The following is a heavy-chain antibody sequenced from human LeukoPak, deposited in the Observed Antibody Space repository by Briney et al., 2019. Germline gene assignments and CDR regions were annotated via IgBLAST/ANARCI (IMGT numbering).Heavy chain of an antibody. V-gene: IGHV1-18*01. J-gene: IGHJ5*02. CDR3: ARDSGSSWPPNWFDP. CDR1: GYTFTSYG. D-gene: IGHD6-13*01. Sequence: GASVKVSCKASGYTFTSYGISWVRQAPGQGLEWMGWISAYNGNTNYAQKLQGRVTMTTDTSTSTAYMELRSLRSDDTAVYYCARDSGSSWPPNWFDPWGQGTLVTVSS. CDR2: ISAYNGNT.